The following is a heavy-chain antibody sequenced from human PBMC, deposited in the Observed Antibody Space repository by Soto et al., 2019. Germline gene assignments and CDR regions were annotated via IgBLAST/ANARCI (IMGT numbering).Heavy chain of an antibody. V-gene: IGHV1-69*06. CDR1: GGTFSSYA. D-gene: IGHD4-17*01. CDR2: IIPIFGTA. Sequence: SVKVSCKASGGTFSSYAISWVRQAPGQGLEWMGGIIPIFGTANYAQKFQGRVTITADKSTSTAYMELSSLRSEDTAVYYCARYYNDYGDYPYYYYGMDVWGQGTTVTVSS. J-gene: IGHJ6*02. CDR3: ARYYNDYGDYPYYYYGMDV.